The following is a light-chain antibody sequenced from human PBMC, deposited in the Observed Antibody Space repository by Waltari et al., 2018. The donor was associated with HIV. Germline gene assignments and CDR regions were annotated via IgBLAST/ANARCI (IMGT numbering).Light chain of an antibody. Sequence: QSVLTQPPSVSATPGQKVTISCSGTRTNIVNNGVSWYQLLPGTAPHLLIYDNNTRPSGIPDRFSGSKSGTSATLAITGLLTGDEADYYCGTWDNSLGAGVFGGGTTVTVL. CDR3: GTWDNSLGAGV. J-gene: IGLJ2*01. CDR2: DNN. CDR1: RTNIVNNG. V-gene: IGLV1-51*01.